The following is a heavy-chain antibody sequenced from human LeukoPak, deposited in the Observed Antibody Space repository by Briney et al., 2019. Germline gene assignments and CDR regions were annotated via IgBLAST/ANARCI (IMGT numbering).Heavy chain of an antibody. J-gene: IGHJ6*03. CDR1: GGSISSTSYY. V-gene: IGHV4-39*01. CDR2: NYYSETT. CDR3: ARQVSDYYYYYIDV. Sequence: SETLSLTCTVSGGSISSTSYYWDWLRPSPGKGPEWIGSNYYSETTYYNPSLESRVTISIDTSKNQFSLQLSSVTAADTALYYCARQVSDYYYYYIDVWGTGTTVTVSS. D-gene: IGHD5/OR15-5a*01.